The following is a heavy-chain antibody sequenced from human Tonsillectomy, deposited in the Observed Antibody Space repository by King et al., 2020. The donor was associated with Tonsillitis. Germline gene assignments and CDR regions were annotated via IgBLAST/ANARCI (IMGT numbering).Heavy chain of an antibody. CDR2: IIPILGIP. V-gene: IGHV1-69*02. Sequence: VQLVQSGAEVKKPGSSVKVSCKASGDTFSSYTISWVRQAPGQGLEWVGWIIPILGIPNYAQKFQGRVTITADTSTSTAYMDLSSLRSDDTAVYYCARSGAGMGNCFDYWGQGTLVTVSS. J-gene: IGHJ4*02. D-gene: IGHD1-1*01. CDR3: ARSGAGMGNCFDY. CDR1: GDTFSSYT.